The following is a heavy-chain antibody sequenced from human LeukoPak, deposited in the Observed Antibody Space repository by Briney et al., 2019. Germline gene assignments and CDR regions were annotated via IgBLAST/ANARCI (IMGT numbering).Heavy chain of an antibody. CDR1: GGSFSGYY. Sequence: SETLSLTCAVYGGSFSGYYWSWIRQPPGKGLEWIGEINHSGSTNYNPSLKGRVTISVDTSKNQFSLKLSPVTAADTAVYYCELRFLEWLPDYFDYWGQGTLVTVSS. CDR3: ELRFLEWLPDYFDY. D-gene: IGHD3-3*01. J-gene: IGHJ4*02. CDR2: INHSGST. V-gene: IGHV4-34*01.